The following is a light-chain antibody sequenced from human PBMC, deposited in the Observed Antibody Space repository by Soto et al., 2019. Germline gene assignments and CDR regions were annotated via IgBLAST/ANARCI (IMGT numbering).Light chain of an antibody. J-gene: IGKJ1*01. V-gene: IGKV1-5*03. CDR2: KAS. Sequence: DIQMTQSPSTLSANVGDRVTNTCRASQSISSWLAWYQQKPGKAPKLLIYKASSLESGVPSRFSGSGSGTEFTLAISSLQPDDSATYYCQQYNDNWTFGQGTKV. CDR3: QQYNDNWT. CDR1: QSISSW.